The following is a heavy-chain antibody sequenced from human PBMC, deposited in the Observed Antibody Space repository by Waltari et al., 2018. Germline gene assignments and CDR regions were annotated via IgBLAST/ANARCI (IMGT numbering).Heavy chain of an antibody. D-gene: IGHD6-19*01. CDR2: VDPEDGET. CDR3: ATGPSPGIAVAGTEYYFDY. J-gene: IGHJ4*02. CDR1: GYTFTDYY. Sequence: VQLVQSGAEVKKPGATVKISCKASGYTFTDYYMHWVQQAPGKGLEWMGRVDPEDGETIYAEKFQGRVTITADTSTDTAYMELSSLRSEDTAVYYCATGPSPGIAVAGTEYYFDYWGQGTLVTVSS. V-gene: IGHV1-69-2*01.